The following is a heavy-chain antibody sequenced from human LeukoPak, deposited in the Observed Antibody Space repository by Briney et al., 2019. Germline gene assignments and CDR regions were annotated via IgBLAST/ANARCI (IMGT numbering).Heavy chain of an antibody. V-gene: IGHV1-8*01. CDR1: GYTFTSYD. D-gene: IGHD2-2*01. Sequence: ASXXVSCKASGYTFTSYDINWVRQANGQGLEWMGWMNTNSGKTGYAQKFQGRVTTTRNNSISKAYMEVSRMRSEDTAVYYCARGPGYCSSTSCYYYYMDVWGKGTTVTVSS. CDR2: MNTNSGKT. CDR3: ARGPGYCSSTSCYYYYMDV. J-gene: IGHJ6*03.